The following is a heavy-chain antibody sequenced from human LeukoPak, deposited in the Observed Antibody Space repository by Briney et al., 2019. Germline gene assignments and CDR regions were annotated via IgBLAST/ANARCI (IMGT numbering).Heavy chain of an antibody. V-gene: IGHV3-7*01. D-gene: IGHD3-3*01. J-gene: IGHJ6*04. CDR3: ARLEAV. CDR2: IKEDGSEK. CDR1: GFTFSWFW. Sequence: GGSLRLSCAASGFTFSWFWMNWVRQAPGKGLEWVANIKEDGSEKYYVDSVKGRFTISRDNAKNSLYLQMNSLRVEDTAVYYCARLEAVWGKGTTVTVSS.